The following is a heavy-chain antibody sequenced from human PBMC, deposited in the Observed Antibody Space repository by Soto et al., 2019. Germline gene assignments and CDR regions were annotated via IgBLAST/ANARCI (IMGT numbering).Heavy chain of an antibody. CDR3: AKDFSAGYSSGWLH. CDR1: GFTFSSYA. V-gene: IGHV3-23*01. CDR2: ISGSGGST. J-gene: IGHJ4*02. D-gene: IGHD6-19*01. Sequence: PGGSLRLSCAASGFTFSSYAMSWVRQAPGKGLEWVSAISGSGGSTYYADSVKGRFTISRDNSKNTLYLQMNSLRAEDTAVYYCAKDFSAGYSSGWLHWGQGTLVTVSS.